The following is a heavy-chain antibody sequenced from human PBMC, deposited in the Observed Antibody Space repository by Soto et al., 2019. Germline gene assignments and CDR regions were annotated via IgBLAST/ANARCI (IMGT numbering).Heavy chain of an antibody. J-gene: IGHJ5*02. Sequence: GGSRRLSFAASGFIFENFGMSWVRQAPGKGLEWISSISGSGFKKYYADSVKGRFTISRDNSKSTVYLELNNLSAEDTAVYHCAKNQGVELVPLATVDWFDPWGQGSVVTVSS. D-gene: IGHD1-26*01. V-gene: IGHV3-23*01. CDR3: AKNQGVELVPLATVDWFDP. CDR2: ISGSGFKK. CDR1: GFIFENFG.